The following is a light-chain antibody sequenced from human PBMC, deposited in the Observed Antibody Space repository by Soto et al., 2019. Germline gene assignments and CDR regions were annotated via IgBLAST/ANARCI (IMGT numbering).Light chain of an antibody. CDR1: QSVGSRY. Sequence: EIVLTQSPGTLSLSPGERANLSCRASQSVGSRYLAWYQQKPGQAHRLLIYRASTRATDIPARFSGSGSGTEFTLTISSLQSEDFAVYYCQQYNNWPTATFGQGTKLDIK. CDR3: QQYNNWPTAT. J-gene: IGKJ1*01. CDR2: RAS. V-gene: IGKV3-15*01.